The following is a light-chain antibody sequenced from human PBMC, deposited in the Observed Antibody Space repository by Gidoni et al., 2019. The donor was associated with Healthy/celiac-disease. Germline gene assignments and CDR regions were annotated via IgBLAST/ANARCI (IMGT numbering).Light chain of an antibody. Sequence: QSALTQPASVSGSPGQSIPISCTGTSSDVGGYNYVSWYQQHPGKAPQLMIYDVSNRPSGVSNRFSGSKSGNTASLTISGLQAEDEADYYCSSYTSSSTLGVFGTGTKVTVL. CDR2: DVS. CDR1: SSDVGGYNY. J-gene: IGLJ1*01. CDR3: SSYTSSSTLGV. V-gene: IGLV2-14*01.